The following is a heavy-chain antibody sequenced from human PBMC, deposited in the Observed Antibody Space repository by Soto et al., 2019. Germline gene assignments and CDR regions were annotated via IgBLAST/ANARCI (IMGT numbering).Heavy chain of an antibody. Sequence: SESLSLTCTFSGGTISSYYWSWIRQPPGKGLEWIGYIYYSGSTNYNPSLKSRVTISVDTSKNQFSLKLSSVTAADTAVYYCARRYGSAIDYWGQGTLVTVSS. CDR1: GGTISSYY. J-gene: IGHJ4*02. CDR3: ARRYGSAIDY. D-gene: IGHD1-26*01. V-gene: IGHV4-59*08. CDR2: IYYSGST.